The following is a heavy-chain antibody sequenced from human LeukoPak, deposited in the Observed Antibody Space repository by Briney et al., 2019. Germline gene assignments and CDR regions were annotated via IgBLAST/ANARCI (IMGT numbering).Heavy chain of an antibody. CDR2: IYSGGST. D-gene: IGHD6-6*01. Sequence: GGSLRLSCAASGFTVSSNYMSWVRQAPGKGLEWVSVIYSGGSTYYADSVKGRFTISRDNSKNTLYLQMNSLRAEDTAVYYCAREGSSSFRYYYYGMDVWGQGTTVTVS. J-gene: IGHJ6*02. V-gene: IGHV3-53*01. CDR1: GFTVSSNY. CDR3: AREGSSSFRYYYYGMDV.